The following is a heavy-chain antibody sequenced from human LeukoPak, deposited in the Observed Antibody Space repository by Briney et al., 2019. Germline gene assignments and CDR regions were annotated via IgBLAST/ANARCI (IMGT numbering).Heavy chain of an antibody. CDR3: ARDCSSCSGGSCTEVLDY. Sequence: SETLSLTCTVSGYSISSGYYWGWIRQPPGKGLEWIGSIYHSGSTYYNPSLKSRVTISVDTSKNQFSLKLSSVTAADTAVYYCARDCSSCSGGSCTEVLDYWGQGTLVTVSS. D-gene: IGHD2-15*01. CDR1: GYSISSGYY. V-gene: IGHV4-38-2*02. CDR2: IYHSGST. J-gene: IGHJ4*02.